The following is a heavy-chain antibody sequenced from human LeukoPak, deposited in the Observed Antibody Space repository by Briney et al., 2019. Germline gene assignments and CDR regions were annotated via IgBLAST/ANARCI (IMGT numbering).Heavy chain of an antibody. CDR2: IIPIFGTA. CDR1: GGTFSSYA. V-gene: IGHV1-69*05. J-gene: IGHJ4*02. D-gene: IGHD7-27*01. CDR3: VRTPPNWGADY. Sequence: SVKVSCKASGGTFSSYAISWVRQAPGQGFEWMGGIIPIFGTANYAQKFQGRVTMTRNTAISTAYMELSSLRSEDTAVYYCVRTPPNWGADYWGQGTLVTVSS.